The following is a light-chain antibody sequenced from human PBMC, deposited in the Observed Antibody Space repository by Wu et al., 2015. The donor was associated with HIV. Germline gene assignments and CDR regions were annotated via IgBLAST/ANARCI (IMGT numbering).Light chain of an antibody. CDR2: GAS. J-gene: IGKJ2*01. V-gene: IGKV3-15*01. CDR3: QQYHNWPPYT. Sequence: EVVMTQSPGTLSVSPGEGVTLSCRASQSIGSDLAWYQQKPGHPPRLLIYGASTRATAIPARFGGSGSGTDFTLTISSMQSEDFAVYYCQQYHNWPPYTFGPGLSWRSN. CDR1: QSIGSD.